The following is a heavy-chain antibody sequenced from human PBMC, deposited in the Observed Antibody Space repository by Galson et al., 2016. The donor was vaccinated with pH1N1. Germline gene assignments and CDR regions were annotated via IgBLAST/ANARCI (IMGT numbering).Heavy chain of an antibody. J-gene: IGHJ3*02. V-gene: IGHV2-70*04. CDR2: IDWDDDK. CDR1: GFSLTTAGMR. Sequence: CTFSGFSLTTAGMRVSWIRQPPGKAPEWLARIDWDDDKYYSTSLKTRLTISKDTSRNQVVLAMTNMDPLDTATYYCARIRAGDDSFDIWGQGTMVAVSS. CDR3: ARIRAGDDSFDI.